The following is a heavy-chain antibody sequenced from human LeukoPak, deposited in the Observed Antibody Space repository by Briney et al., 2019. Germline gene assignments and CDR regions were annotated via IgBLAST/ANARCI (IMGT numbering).Heavy chain of an antibody. CDR1: GFTFDDYG. Sequence: GGSLILSCAASGFTFDDYGMSWVRQAPGKGLEWVSGINWNGGSTGYADSVKGRFTISRDNAKNSLYLQMNSLRAEDTALYYCAREAKDSSGWYAHDDYWGQGTLVTVSS. V-gene: IGHV3-20*04. J-gene: IGHJ4*02. CDR2: INWNGGST. CDR3: AREAKDSSGWYAHDDY. D-gene: IGHD6-19*01.